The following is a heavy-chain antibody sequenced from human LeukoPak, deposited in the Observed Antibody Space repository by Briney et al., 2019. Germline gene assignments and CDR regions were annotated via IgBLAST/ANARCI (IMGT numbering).Heavy chain of an antibody. CDR1: GFTFSNYA. D-gene: IGHD2-15*01. V-gene: IGHV3-23*01. J-gene: IGHJ4*02. CDR2: ISGSGGST. Sequence: GGSLRLSCAASGFTFSNYAISWVRQAPGKGLEWVSVISGSGGSTYYADSVKGRFTISRDNSKNTLYLQMNSLRAEDTAVYYCAARDIVVVVAATLDYWGQRTLVTVSS. CDR3: AARDIVVVVAATLDY.